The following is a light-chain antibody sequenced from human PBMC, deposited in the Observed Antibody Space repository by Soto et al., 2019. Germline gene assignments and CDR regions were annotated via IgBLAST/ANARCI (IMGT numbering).Light chain of an antibody. Sequence: DIQMTQSPSSLSASVGDRVTITCQASQDISNYLNWYQQKPGKAPKLLIDDASNLETGVPSRFSGSGSGTGFTFTISSLQPEDIATYYWQQYDNLPITFGQGTRLEIK. CDR1: QDISNY. CDR2: DAS. CDR3: QQYDNLPIT. J-gene: IGKJ5*01. V-gene: IGKV1-33*01.